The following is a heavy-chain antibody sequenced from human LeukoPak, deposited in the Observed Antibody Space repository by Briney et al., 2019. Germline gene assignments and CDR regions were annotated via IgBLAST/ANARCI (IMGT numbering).Heavy chain of an antibody. Sequence: ASVKVSCKASGYTFTSYAMHWVRQAPGQRLEWMGWINAGNGNTKYSQKFQGRVTITRDTSASTAYMELSSLRSEDTAVYYCARGGSWELRPPDGMDVWGQGTTVTVSS. D-gene: IGHD1-26*01. J-gene: IGHJ6*02. CDR2: INAGNGNT. CDR1: GYTFTSYA. CDR3: ARGGSWELRPPDGMDV. V-gene: IGHV1-3*01.